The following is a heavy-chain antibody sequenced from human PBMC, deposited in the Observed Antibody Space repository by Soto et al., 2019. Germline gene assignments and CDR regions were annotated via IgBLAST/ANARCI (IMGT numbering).Heavy chain of an antibody. J-gene: IGHJ3*02. D-gene: IGHD4-17*01. CDR3: ASTAATVVTRDAFDI. Sequence: QVQLQESGPGLVKPSETLSLTCTVSGGSISSYYWSWIRQPPGKGLEWIGYIYYSGSTNYNPSLKSRVTISVDTSKNQFSLKLSSVTAADTAVYYCASTAATVVTRDAFDIWGQGTMVTVSS. CDR2: IYYSGST. CDR1: GGSISSYY. V-gene: IGHV4-59*01.